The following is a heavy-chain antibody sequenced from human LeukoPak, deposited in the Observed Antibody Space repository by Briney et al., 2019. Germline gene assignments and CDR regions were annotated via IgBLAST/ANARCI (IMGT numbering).Heavy chain of an antibody. Sequence: PRRSLRLSCAASGFTFSSYSMNWVRQAPPQGLEWISYISSGSSPIFYGDSVKGRFTISRDNARNSLYLQMNSLRDEDTAVYYCARVRAREQWLASWGQGTLVTVSS. J-gene: IGHJ4*02. CDR1: GFTFSSYS. D-gene: IGHD6-19*01. CDR2: ISSGSSPI. V-gene: IGHV3-48*02. CDR3: ARVRAREQWLAS.